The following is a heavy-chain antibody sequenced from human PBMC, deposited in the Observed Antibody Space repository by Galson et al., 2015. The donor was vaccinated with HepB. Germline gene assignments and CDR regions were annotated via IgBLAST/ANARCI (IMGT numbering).Heavy chain of an antibody. CDR3: ARGSSWNPVP. V-gene: IGHV3-7*04. J-gene: IGHJ5*02. CDR2: IKPDGSGQ. Sequence: SLRLSCAASGFTFSDSWMSWVRQTPGKGLEWVAYIKPDGSGQKCVDSVKGRFSISRDNAKNSLYLQMNSLRGEDTAVYFCARGSSWNPVPWGQGTLVTVSS. D-gene: IGHD1-20*01. CDR1: GFTFSDSW.